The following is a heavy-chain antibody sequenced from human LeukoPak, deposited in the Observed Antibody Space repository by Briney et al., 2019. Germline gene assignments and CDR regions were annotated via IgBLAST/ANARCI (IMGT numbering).Heavy chain of an antibody. D-gene: IGHD6-19*01. CDR3: ARGRRYSRGYGLLFEH. CDR1: GGSFTSHH. V-gene: IGHV4-34*01. CDR2: ITHGGST. Sequence: SETLSLTCAVYGGSFTSHHWSWIRQPPGKGLEWIGEITHGGSTSYNPSLRTRVTISVDTSKNQFSLNLNTVTAADTAVYFCARGRRYSRGYGLLFEHWGQGTLVTVSS. J-gene: IGHJ4*02.